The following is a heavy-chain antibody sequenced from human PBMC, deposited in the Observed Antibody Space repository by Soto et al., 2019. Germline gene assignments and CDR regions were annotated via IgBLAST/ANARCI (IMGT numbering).Heavy chain of an antibody. CDR1: GFSLSNARMG. CDR2: IFSNDEK. J-gene: IGHJ4*02. D-gene: IGHD3-22*01. CDR3: ARIVYYDSSGYYEYYFDY. Sequence: QATLKESGPVLVKPTETLTLTCTVSGFSLSNARMGVSWIRQPPGKALEWLAHIFSNDEKSYSTSLKSRLTISKDTSKSQVVLTMTNMDPVDTATYYCARIVYYDSSGYYEYYFDYWGQGTLVTVSS. V-gene: IGHV2-26*01.